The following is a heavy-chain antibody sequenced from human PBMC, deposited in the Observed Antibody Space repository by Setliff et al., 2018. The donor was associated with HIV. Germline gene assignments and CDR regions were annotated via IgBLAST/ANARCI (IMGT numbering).Heavy chain of an antibody. CDR3: ARAEDTAMAKYYYYYYMDV. CDR2: FRPSGNA. V-gene: IGHV4-4*07. J-gene: IGHJ6*03. Sequence: SETLSLTCTVSGGSISTHHFWSWIRQPAGKGLEWIGRFRPSGNAYYRAPYYNPSLKRRVTMSVDTSKNQFFLNLTSVTAADTAVYYCARAEDTAMAKYYYYYYMDVWGKGTTVTVSS. D-gene: IGHD5-18*01. CDR1: GGSISTHH.